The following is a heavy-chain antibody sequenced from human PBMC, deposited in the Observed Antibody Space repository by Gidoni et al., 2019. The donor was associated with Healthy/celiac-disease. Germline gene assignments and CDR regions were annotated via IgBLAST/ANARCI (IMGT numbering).Heavy chain of an antibody. Sequence: QVQLVASGGGVVQPGRSLRLSCAASGFTFSSYGMHWVRQAPGKGLEWVAVIWYDGSNKYYADSVKGRFTISRDNSKNTLYLQMNSLRAEDTAVYYCASFVDTAMVYFDYWGQGTLVTVSS. J-gene: IGHJ4*02. CDR1: GFTFSSYG. CDR3: ASFVDTAMVYFDY. D-gene: IGHD5-18*01. V-gene: IGHV3-33*01. CDR2: IWYDGSNK.